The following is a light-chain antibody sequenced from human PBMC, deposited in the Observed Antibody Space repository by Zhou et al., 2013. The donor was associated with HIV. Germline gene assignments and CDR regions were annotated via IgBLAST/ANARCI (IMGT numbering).Light chain of an antibody. Sequence: EIVMTQSPATLSVSPGERATLSCRASQSVSSNLAWYQQKPGQAPRLLIYGASTRATGIPARFSGSGSGTEFTLTISSLRPEDFATYYCLQHNSYPWTFGQGTKVEI. J-gene: IGKJ1*01. V-gene: IGKV3-15*01. CDR3: LQHNSYPWT. CDR1: QSVSSN. CDR2: GAS.